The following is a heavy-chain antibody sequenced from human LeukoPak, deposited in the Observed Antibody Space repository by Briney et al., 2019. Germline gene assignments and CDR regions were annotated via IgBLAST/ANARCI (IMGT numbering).Heavy chain of an antibody. CDR2: IDPNIGTT. CDR1: GYTFTGFY. V-gene: IGHV1-2*02. D-gene: IGHD3-22*01. CDR3: ARLLEHYYFDASGYYDDDY. Sequence: ASVKVSCKASGYTFTGFYMHWVRQAPGQGLEWIGWIDPNIGTTKYSRKFQGRVTMTRDTSISEVYMELSRLRSDDTAVYYCARLLEHYYFDASGYYDDDYWGQGTPIIVSS. J-gene: IGHJ4*02.